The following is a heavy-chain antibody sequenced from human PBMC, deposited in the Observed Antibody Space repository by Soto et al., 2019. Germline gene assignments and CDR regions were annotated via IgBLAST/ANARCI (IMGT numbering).Heavy chain of an antibody. CDR2: MNPNSGNT. CDR3: ARVPGDYPDY. Sequence: ASVKVSCKASGYTFAGHAMHWVRQATGQGLEWMGWMNPNSGNTGYAQKFQGRVTMTRNTSISTAYMELSSLRSEDTAVYYCARVPGDYPDYWGQGTLVTVSS. CDR1: GYTFAGHA. J-gene: IGHJ4*02. D-gene: IGHD4-17*01. V-gene: IGHV1-8*02.